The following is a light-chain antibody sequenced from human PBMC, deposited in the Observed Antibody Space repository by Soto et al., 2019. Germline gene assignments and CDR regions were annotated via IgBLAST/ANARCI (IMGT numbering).Light chain of an antibody. J-gene: IGKJ3*01. CDR2: AAS. V-gene: IGKV1-39*01. Sequence: DIPMTQSPSSLSASVGDRVTITCRASQSISSYLNWYQQKPGKAPKLLIYAASSLQSGVPSRFIGNAYVTDFTLTISSLQPEDFATYYCQQSYSTGFTFSPGTKVDIK. CDR3: QQSYSTGFT. CDR1: QSISSY.